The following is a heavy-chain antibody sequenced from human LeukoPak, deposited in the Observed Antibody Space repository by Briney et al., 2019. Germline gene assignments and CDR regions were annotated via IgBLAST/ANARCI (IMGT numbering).Heavy chain of an antibody. CDR1: GFTFSSYA. Sequence: GGSLRLSCAASGFTFSSYAMSWVRQAPGKGLEWVSAIVGSDVNTYYADPVRGRFTISRDNSENTLYLQMNSLRAEDTAVYYCAKDHWDYWGQGALVTVSS. CDR2: IVGSDVNT. CDR3: AKDHWDY. V-gene: IGHV3-23*01. D-gene: IGHD1-1*01. J-gene: IGHJ4*02.